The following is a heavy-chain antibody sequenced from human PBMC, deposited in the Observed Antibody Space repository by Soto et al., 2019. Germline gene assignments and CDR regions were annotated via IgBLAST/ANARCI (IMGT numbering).Heavy chain of an antibody. CDR3: ARDRGYSYGHFDY. J-gene: IGHJ4*02. CDR1: GGSISSGDYY. Sequence: PSETLSLTCTVSGGSISSGDYYGSWIRQPPGKGLEWIGYIYYSGSTYYNPSLKSRVTISVDTSKNQFSLKLSSVTAADTAVYYCARDRGYSYGHFDYWGQGTLVTVS. D-gene: IGHD5-18*01. CDR2: IYYSGST. V-gene: IGHV4-30-4*01.